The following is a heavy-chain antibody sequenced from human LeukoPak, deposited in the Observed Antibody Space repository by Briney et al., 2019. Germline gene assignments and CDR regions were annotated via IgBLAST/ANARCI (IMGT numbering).Heavy chain of an antibody. Sequence: PSETLSLTCTVSGGSISSSSYYWGWLRQPPGKGLEWIGSIYYSGSTYYNPSLKSRVTISVDTSKNQFSLQLNSVTPEDTAVYYCARDGHAPQSPYYFAYWGQGTLVTVSS. CDR2: IYYSGST. J-gene: IGHJ4*02. CDR1: GGSISSSSYY. CDR3: ARDGHAPQSPYYFAY. V-gene: IGHV4-39*02.